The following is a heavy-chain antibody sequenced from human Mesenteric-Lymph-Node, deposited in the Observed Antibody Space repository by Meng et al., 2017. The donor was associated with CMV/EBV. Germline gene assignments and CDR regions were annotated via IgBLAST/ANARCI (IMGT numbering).Heavy chain of an antibody. CDR3: AKVEYSSSLNWFDP. V-gene: IGHV3-74*01. CDR2: INSDGSST. J-gene: IGHJ5*02. Sequence: GESLKISCAASGFTFSSYWMHWVRQAPGKGLVWVSRINSDGSSTSYADSVKGRFTISRDNAKNTLYLQMNSLRAEDTAVYYCAKVEYSSSLNWFDPWGQGTLVTVSS. CDR1: GFTFSSYW. D-gene: IGHD6-13*01.